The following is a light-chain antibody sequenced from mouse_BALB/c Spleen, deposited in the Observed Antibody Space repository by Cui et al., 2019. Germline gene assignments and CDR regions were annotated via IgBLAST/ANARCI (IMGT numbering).Light chain of an antibody. Sequence: QIVLTQSPALMSASPGETVTMTCSASSSVSYMYGYQQNPRSSPKPWIYLTSNLASGVPARFSGSGSGTSYSLTISSMEAEDAATYYCQQWSSNPPTFGAGTKLELK. V-gene: IGKV4-68*01. CDR1: SSVSY. CDR2: LTS. CDR3: QQWSSNPPT. J-gene: IGKJ5*01.